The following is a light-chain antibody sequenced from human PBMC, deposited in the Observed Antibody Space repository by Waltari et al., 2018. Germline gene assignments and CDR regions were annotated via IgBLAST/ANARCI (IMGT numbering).Light chain of an antibody. V-gene: IGLV2-23*01. CDR2: EGS. CDR1: SSDVGGYNL. Sequence: PRQSITISCTGTSSDVGGYNLVSWYQQHPGKAPKFIIYEGSKRPSGVSTRFSGSKSGNTASLTISGLQAEDEANYYCCSYAGSRTFVFGTGTKVTVL. J-gene: IGLJ1*01. CDR3: CSYAGSRTFV.